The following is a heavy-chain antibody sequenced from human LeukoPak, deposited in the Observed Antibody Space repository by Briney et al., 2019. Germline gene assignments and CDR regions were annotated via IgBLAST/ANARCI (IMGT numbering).Heavy chain of an antibody. D-gene: IGHD6-19*01. J-gene: IGHJ4*02. Sequence: GTSVKVSCKASGYTFTSYGISWVRQAPGQGLEWMGWISAYNGNTNYAHKLQGRVTMTTDTSTSAAYMELRSLRSDDTAVYYCARSQGPRIAVAVPEYYFDYWGQGTLVTVSS. CDR2: ISAYNGNT. V-gene: IGHV1-18*01. CDR1: GYTFTSYG. CDR3: ARSQGPRIAVAVPEYYFDY.